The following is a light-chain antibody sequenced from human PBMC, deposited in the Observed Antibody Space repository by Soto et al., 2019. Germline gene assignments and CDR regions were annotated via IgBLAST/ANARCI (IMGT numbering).Light chain of an antibody. CDR3: QQYYSYSGT. V-gene: IGKV1-5*01. CDR2: DAS. CDR1: QSISSW. J-gene: IGKJ1*01. Sequence: DIQMTQSPSTLSASVGDRVTITCRASQSISSWLAWYQQQPGKAPKLLLYDASSLESGGPSRCSGSGAWTEYFLTTISRQPDDVATYYCQQYYSYSGTFGQGTKVEIK.